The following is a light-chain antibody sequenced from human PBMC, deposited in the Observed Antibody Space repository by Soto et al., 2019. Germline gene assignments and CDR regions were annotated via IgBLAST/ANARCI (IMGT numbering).Light chain of an antibody. CDR2: KAS. V-gene: IGKV1-5*03. CDR3: QQYTSYSP. Sequence: DIQMTQSPSTLSASVGDRVTITCRASQSINNLLAWYQQKPGKAPKLLIYKASNLKSGVPSRFSGNGSGTEFTLTISSLQPDDFATYYCQQYTSYSPFGGGTKVEIK. J-gene: IGKJ4*02. CDR1: QSINNL.